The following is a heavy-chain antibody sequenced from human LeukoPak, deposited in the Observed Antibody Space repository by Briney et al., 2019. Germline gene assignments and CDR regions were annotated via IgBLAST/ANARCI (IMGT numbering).Heavy chain of an antibody. Sequence: ASVKVSYKASGYTFTGYYMHWVRQAPGQGLEWMGWINPNSGGTNYAQEFQGRVTMTRDTSISTAYMELSRLRSDDTAVYYCARDEDIVVVPAALFGYWGQGTLVTVSS. CDR3: ARDEDIVVVPAALFGY. J-gene: IGHJ4*02. CDR1: GYTFTGYY. D-gene: IGHD2-2*01. V-gene: IGHV1-2*02. CDR2: INPNSGGT.